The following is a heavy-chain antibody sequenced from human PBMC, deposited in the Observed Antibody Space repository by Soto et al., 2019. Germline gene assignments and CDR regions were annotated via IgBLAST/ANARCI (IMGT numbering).Heavy chain of an antibody. CDR1: GFTFSSYG. D-gene: IGHD3-10*01. V-gene: IGHV3-30*18. CDR2: ISYDGSNK. J-gene: IGHJ4*02. CDR3: AKDLTLNHRTTGPYKGILDY. Sequence: GGSLRLSCAASGFTFSSYGMHWVRQAPGKGLEWVAVISYDGSNKYYADSVKGRFTISRDNSKNTLYLQMNSLRAEDTAVYYCAKDLTLNHRTTGPYKGILDYWGQGTLVTVSS.